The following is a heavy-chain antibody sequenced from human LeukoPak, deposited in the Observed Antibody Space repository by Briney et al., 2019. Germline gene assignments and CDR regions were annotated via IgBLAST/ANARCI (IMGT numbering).Heavy chain of an antibody. CDR1: GFTFSYNG. J-gene: IGHJ6*03. CDR3: AKRGVEVATIYYMDV. Sequence: GGSLRLSCVASGFTFSYNGMHWVRQAPGKGLEWVAFIRCDGSNKYYADSVKDRFTISRDNSKNTLYLQMNSLRDEDTAVYYCAKRGVEVATIYYMDVWGKGTAVT. CDR2: IRCDGSNK. D-gene: IGHD5-24*01. V-gene: IGHV3-30*02.